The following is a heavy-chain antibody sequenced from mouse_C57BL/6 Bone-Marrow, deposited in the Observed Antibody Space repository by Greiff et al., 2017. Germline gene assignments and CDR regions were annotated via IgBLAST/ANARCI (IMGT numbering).Heavy chain of an antibody. CDR1: GYTFTSYW. V-gene: IGHV1-50*01. CDR3: ARPDYDVAWFAY. D-gene: IGHD2-4*01. Sequence: VQLQQPGAELVKPGASVKLSCKASGYTFTSYWVQWVKQRPGQGLEWIGEIDPSDSYTNYNQKFKGKATLTVDTSSSTAYMQLSSLTSEDSAVYYCARPDYDVAWFAYWGQGTLVTVSA. CDR2: IDPSDSYT. J-gene: IGHJ3*01.